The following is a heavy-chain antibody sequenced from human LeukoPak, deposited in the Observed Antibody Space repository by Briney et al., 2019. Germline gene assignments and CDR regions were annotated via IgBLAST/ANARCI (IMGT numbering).Heavy chain of an antibody. CDR1: GGSIRSYY. CDR2: IYYNGST. CDR3: AREVVAAAGTVDY. V-gene: IGHV4-59*01. J-gene: IGHJ4*02. D-gene: IGHD6-13*01. Sequence: ASETLSLTCTVSGGSIRSYYWTWIRQPPGKGLEWIGYIYYNGSTNYNPSLKSRVTISVDTSKNQFSLKLSSVTAADTAVYYCAREVVAAAGTVDYWGQGTLVTVSS.